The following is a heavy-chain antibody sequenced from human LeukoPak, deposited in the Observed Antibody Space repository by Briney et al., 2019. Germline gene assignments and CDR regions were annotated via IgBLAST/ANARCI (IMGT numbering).Heavy chain of an antibody. D-gene: IGHD3-10*01. Sequence: SETLPLTCTVSGGSISSYYWGWLRQPAGKGLEWIGRIHISGSTNYNTSLKSRGTMSVDTSKNQFSLKLSSVTAADTAVYYRARDPYGERGGFGQWGQGTLVTVSS. CDR3: ARDPYGERGGFGQ. CDR1: GGSISSYY. J-gene: IGHJ4*02. CDR2: IHISGST. V-gene: IGHV4-4*07.